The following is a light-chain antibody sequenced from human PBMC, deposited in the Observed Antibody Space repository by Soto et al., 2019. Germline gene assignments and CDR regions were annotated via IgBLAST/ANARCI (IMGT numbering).Light chain of an antibody. CDR3: CSYAGSSTFVV. CDR2: EVS. Sequence: TQPASVSGSTGKSITISCPGTSSDVGSYNLVSWYQQHPGKAPKLMIYEVSKRPSGVSNRFSGSKSGNTASLTISGLQAEDEADYYCCSYAGSSTFVVFGGGTKVTVL. J-gene: IGLJ2*01. V-gene: IGLV2-23*02. CDR1: SSDVGSYNL.